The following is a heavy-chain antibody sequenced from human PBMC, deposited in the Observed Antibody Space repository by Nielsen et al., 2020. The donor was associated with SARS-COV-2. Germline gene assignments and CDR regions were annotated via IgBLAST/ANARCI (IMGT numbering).Heavy chain of an antibody. CDR3: ARVAGRVVVTAPIDS. J-gene: IGHJ4*02. CDR1: GFTFSNYG. Sequence: GESLKISCAASGFTFSNYGMHWVRQAPGKGLEWLATISHDGSKKYYADSVRGRFTISRDNSENTLFLQVNSLRSEDTAVFYCARVAGRVVVTAPIDSWGQGALVTVSP. V-gene: IGHV3-30*03. CDR2: ISHDGSKK. D-gene: IGHD2-21*02.